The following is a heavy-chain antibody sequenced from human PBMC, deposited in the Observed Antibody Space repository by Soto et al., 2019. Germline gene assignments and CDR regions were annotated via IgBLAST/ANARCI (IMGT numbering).Heavy chain of an antibody. J-gene: IGHJ4*02. Sequence: GGSLRLSCAASGFTFSSYAMHWVRQAPGKGLEWVAVISYDGSNKYYADSVKGRFTISRDNSKNTLYLQMNSLRAEDTAVYYCARAGVVGVVIIQAPFDYWGQGTLVTAPQ. CDR1: GFTFSSYA. V-gene: IGHV3-30-3*01. CDR2: ISYDGSNK. D-gene: IGHD3-3*01. CDR3: ARAGVVGVVIIQAPFDY.